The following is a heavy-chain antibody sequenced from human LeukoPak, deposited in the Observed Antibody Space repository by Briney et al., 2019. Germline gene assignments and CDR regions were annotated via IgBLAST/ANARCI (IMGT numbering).Heavy chain of an antibody. D-gene: IGHD2-15*01. J-gene: IGHJ4*02. Sequence: GGSLRLSYAASGFTFGSFSMSWVRQAAGIGLEWASYIGSSSSTIYYADSVKGRYTISRDYVKKSLCLQMNSLRAEDTAVYYCARVGGSGLDYCGQGTLVTVSS. CDR1: GFTFGSFS. CDR2: IGSSSSTI. V-gene: IGHV3-48*01. CDR3: ARVGGSGLDY.